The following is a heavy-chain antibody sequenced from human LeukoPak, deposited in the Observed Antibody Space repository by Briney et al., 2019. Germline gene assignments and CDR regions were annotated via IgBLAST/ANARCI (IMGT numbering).Heavy chain of an antibody. CDR2: ISSSGSTI. Sequence: GSLRLSCAASGFTFSDYYMSWIRQAPGKGLEWVSYISSSGSTIYYADSVKGRFTISRDNAKNSLYLQMNSLRAEDTAVYYCARDRYSSSWERARALDYWGQGTLVTVSS. V-gene: IGHV3-11*04. CDR1: GFTFSDYY. D-gene: IGHD6-13*01. J-gene: IGHJ4*02. CDR3: ARDRYSSSWERARALDY.